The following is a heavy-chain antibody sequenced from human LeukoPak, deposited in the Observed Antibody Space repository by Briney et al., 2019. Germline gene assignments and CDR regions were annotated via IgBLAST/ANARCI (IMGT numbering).Heavy chain of an antibody. D-gene: IGHD2-21*02. J-gene: IGHJ4*02. CDR2: IYHSGST. V-gene: IGHV4-30-2*01. CDR3: ARGGGDFSLDY. Sequence: SQTLSLTCDVSGGSISSGGYSWSWIRQPPGKGLEWIGYIYHSGSTYYNPSLKSRVTISVDRSKNQFSLKLSSVTAADTAVYYCARGGGDFSLDYWGQGTLVTVSS. CDR1: GGSISSGGYS.